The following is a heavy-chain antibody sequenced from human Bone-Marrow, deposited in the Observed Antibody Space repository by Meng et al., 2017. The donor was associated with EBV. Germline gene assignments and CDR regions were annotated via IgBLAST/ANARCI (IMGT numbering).Heavy chain of an antibody. J-gene: IGHJ4*02. CDR2: IYDGGTT. Sequence: VKLPESGPGLVKPSETLSLTCTVSGASVSGGTFHWSWIRQPPGKELEWIGYIYDGGTTIYNPSLKSRVTIFPDTSRNQFSLGLRSVTTADTAVYYCAKSSSSTPGVVDSWGQGTLVTVSS. CDR1: GASVSGGTFH. D-gene: IGHD6-6*01. V-gene: IGHV4-61*01. CDR3: AKSSSSTPGVVDS.